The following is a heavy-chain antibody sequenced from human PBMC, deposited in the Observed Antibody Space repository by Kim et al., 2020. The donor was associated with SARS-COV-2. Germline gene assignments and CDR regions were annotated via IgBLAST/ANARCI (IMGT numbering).Heavy chain of an antibody. J-gene: IGHJ6*02. V-gene: IGHV3-30*04. CDR1: GFTFSSYA. Sequence: GGSLRLSCAASGFTFSSYAMHWVRQAPGKGLEWVAVISYDGSNKYYADSVKGRFTISRDNSKNTLYLQMNSLRAEDTAVYYCARDPVSTQWLVDYYYYGMDVWGQGTTVTVSS. D-gene: IGHD6-19*01. CDR3: ARDPVSTQWLVDYYYYGMDV. CDR2: ISYDGSNK.